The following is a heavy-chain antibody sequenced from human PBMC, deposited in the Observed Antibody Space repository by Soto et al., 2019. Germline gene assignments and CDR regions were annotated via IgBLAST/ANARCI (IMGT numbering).Heavy chain of an antibody. V-gene: IGHV1-46*02. D-gene: IGHD2-2*01. CDR2: INPSAGPT. J-gene: IGHJ5*02. CDR3: AFGRPAASSWLDP. Sequence: QDQLVQSGTEVKKPGDSVRVSCKAVGYTFNTYYVHWVRQAPRQGLEWMGIINPSAGPTSYAQRVQCRVTMTSDTSTSTVYMELSSLTSDATAVYYCAFGRPAASSWLDPWGQGTLVSVSS. CDR1: GYTFNTYY.